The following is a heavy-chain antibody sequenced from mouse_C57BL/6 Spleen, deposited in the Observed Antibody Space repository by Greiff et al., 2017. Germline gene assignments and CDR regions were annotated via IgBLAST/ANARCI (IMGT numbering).Heavy chain of an antibody. CDR3: ARGRYYDYDDAMDY. V-gene: IGHV1-72*01. D-gene: IGHD2-4*01. CDR1: GYTFTSYW. J-gene: IGHJ4*01. Sequence: QVHVKQPGAELVKPGASVKLSCKASGYTFTSYWMHWVKQRPGRGLEWIGRIDPNSGGTKYNEKFKSKATLTVDKPSSTAYMQLSSLTSEDSAVYYCARGRYYDYDDAMDYWGQGTSVTVSS. CDR2: IDPNSGGT.